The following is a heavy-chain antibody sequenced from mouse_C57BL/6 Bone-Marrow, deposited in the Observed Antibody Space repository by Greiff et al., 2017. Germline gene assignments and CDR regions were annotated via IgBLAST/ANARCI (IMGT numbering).Heavy chain of an antibody. CDR3: AIYDVSSRGYAMDY. D-gene: IGHD1-1*01. Sequence: EVHLVESGGGLVQPGGSLSLSCAASGFTFTDYYMSWVRQPPGKALEWLGFISNKANGYTTEYSATVKGRFTISRDNYPRFLYLHMHALSADDSATYYCAIYDVSSRGYAMDYWGQGTSVTVSS. J-gene: IGHJ4*01. CDR2: ISNKANGYTT. CDR1: GFTFTDYY. V-gene: IGHV7-3*01.